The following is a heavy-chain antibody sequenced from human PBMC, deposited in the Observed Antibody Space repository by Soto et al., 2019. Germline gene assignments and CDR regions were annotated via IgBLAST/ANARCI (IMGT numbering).Heavy chain of an antibody. V-gene: IGHV1-18*04. D-gene: IGHD6-13*01. CDR1: GYTFTSFG. CDR3: ARDQGYSTSGLYWLDP. CDR2: ISAYNGDT. Sequence: ASVKVSCKASGYTFTSFGITWVRQAPGQDLEWMGWISAYNGDTNYAPRLQGRVTMTTDTSTTTVYMELKNLKSDDTAVYYCARDQGYSTSGLYWLDPWGQGTLVTVSS. J-gene: IGHJ5*02.